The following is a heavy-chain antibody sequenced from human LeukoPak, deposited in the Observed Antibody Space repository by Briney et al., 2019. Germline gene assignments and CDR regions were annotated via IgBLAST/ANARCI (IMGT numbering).Heavy chain of an antibody. D-gene: IGHD3-3*01. J-gene: IGHJ3*02. CDR2: IYYSGST. CDR1: GGSFSGYY. Sequence: PSETLSLTCAVYGGSFSGYYWSWIRQPPGKGLEWIGSIYYSGSTYYNPSLKSRVTISVDTSKNQFSLKLSSVTAADTAVYYCARLKVLRFLEWPDAFDIWGQGTMVTVSS. CDR3: ARLKVLRFLEWPDAFDI. V-gene: IGHV4-34*01.